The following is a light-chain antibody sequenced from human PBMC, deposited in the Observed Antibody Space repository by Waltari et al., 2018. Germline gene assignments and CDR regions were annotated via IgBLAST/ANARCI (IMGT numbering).Light chain of an antibody. CDR1: GSNIGSNY. V-gene: IGLV1-51*01. J-gene: IGLJ1*01. Sequence: QSVLTQPPSVSAAPGQKVTISCSGSGSNIGSNYAAWYHPFPGTSPQLLIYDQVNRPSGIPDRFSGSKSGNTAALTISGLQAEDEADYFCCSHAGSDTFKVFGTGTKVTVL. CDR3: CSHAGSDTFKV. CDR2: DQV.